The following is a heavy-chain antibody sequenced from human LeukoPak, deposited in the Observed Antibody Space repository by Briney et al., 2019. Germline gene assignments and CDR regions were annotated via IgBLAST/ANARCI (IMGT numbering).Heavy chain of an antibody. CDR3: AREGYCSSTSCYAGGRFDP. CDR1: GGSFSGYY. CDR2: INHSGST. V-gene: IGHV4-34*01. J-gene: IGHJ5*02. D-gene: IGHD2-2*01. Sequence: SETLSLTCAVYGGSFSGYYWSWIRQPPGKGLEWIGEINHSGSTNYNPSLKSRVTISVDTSKNQFSLKLSSVTAADTAVYYCAREGYCSSTSCYAGGRFDPWGQGTLVTVSS.